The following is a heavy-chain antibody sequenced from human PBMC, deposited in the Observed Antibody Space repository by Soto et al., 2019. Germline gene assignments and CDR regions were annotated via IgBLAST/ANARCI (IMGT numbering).Heavy chain of an antibody. CDR1: GFSLRNGGRG. Sequence: PSLVNPTETLPLTWPVSGFSLRNGGRGVSWIRQPPGEAPGGVAHIFSNDEKSYSTSLKSRLTISKDTSKSQVVLTMTNMDPVDTATYYCARIISGWYAGYYYGMDVWGQGTTVTVSS. J-gene: IGHJ6*02. CDR3: ARIISGWYAGYYYGMDV. D-gene: IGHD6-19*01. V-gene: IGHV2-26*01. CDR2: IFSNDEK.